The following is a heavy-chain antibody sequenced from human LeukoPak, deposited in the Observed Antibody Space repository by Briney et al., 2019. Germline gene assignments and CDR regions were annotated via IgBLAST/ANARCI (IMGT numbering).Heavy chain of an antibody. J-gene: IGHJ5*02. V-gene: IGHV3-23*01. CDR1: GFTFSSYA. CDR2: ISGSGGST. D-gene: IGHD3-10*01. Sequence: GGSLRLSCAASGFTFSSYAISWVRQAPGKVLEWVSAISGSGGSTYYADSVKGRFTISRDNSKNTLYLQMNSLRAEDTAVYYCAKDQSKVRSPGKNWFDPWGQGTLVTVSS. CDR3: AKDQSKVRSPGKNWFDP.